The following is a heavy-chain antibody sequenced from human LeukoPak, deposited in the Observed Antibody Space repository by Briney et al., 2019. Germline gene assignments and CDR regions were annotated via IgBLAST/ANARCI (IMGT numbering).Heavy chain of an antibody. Sequence: SETLSLTCTVSGGSITTYYWSWIRQPKGKGLEWIGYIYYSRGTMYNPSLKSRVTISVDTSKNQFSLKLSSVTAADTAVYYCARDLFRFGSPDAFDIWGQGTMVTVSS. D-gene: IGHD3-10*01. V-gene: IGHV4-59*01. CDR2: IYYSRGT. J-gene: IGHJ3*02. CDR3: ARDLFRFGSPDAFDI. CDR1: GGSITTYY.